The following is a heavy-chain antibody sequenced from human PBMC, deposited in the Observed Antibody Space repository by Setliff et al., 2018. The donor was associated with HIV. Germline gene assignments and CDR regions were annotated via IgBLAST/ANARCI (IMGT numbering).Heavy chain of an antibody. CDR3: AKDSHGSGSYFVYYYGMDV. D-gene: IGHD3-10*01. V-gene: IGHV3-48*04. CDR1: GFTFSIYN. Sequence: LRLSCEASGFTFSIYNMNWVRQAPGKGLEWVSYISTSGSTTYYADSVKGRFTISRDNSKNSLYLQMNSLRAEDTALYYCAKDSHGSGSYFVYYYGMDVWGQGTTVTVSS. J-gene: IGHJ6*02. CDR2: ISTSGSTT.